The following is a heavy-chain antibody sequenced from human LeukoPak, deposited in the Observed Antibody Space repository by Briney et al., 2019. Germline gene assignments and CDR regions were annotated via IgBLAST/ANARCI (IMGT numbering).Heavy chain of an antibody. CDR1: GFTFSSYS. CDR2: ISSSSSTI. D-gene: IGHD3-3*01. V-gene: IGHV3-48*02. J-gene: IGHJ4*02. Sequence: PGGSLRLSCAASGFTFSSYSMNWVRQAPGKGLEWVSYISSSSSTIYYADSVKGRFTISRDNAKNSLYLQMNSLRDEDTAVYYCAKGHVLRFLEWLPRLYFDYWGQGTLVTVSS. CDR3: AKGHVLRFLEWLPRLYFDY.